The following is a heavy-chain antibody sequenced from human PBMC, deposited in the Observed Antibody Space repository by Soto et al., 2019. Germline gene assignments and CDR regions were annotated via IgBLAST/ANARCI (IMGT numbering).Heavy chain of an antibody. J-gene: IGHJ3*01. CDR3: ARYDAFKAFDL. D-gene: IGHD1-1*01. V-gene: IGHV3-21*01. CDR2: ISSASSSI. Sequence: EVQLVESGGGLVKPGGSLRLSCATSGFTFNSYTMNWVRQAPGKGLEWVASISSASSSIDFADSVKGRFTISRDNVNNSFFLQMNSLRAEDTGIYYCARYDAFKAFDLWGQGTMVTVAS. CDR1: GFTFNSYT.